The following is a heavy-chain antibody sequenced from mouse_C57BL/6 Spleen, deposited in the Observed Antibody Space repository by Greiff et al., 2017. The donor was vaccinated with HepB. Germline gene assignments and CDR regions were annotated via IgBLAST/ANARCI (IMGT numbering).Heavy chain of an antibody. CDR2: ISYDGSN. Sequence: EVQLQQSGPGLVKPSQSLSLTCSVTGYSITSGYYWNWIRQFPGNKLEWMGYISYDGSNNYNPSLKNRISITRDTSKNQFFLKLNSVTTEDTATYYCAREGFHSIYDYEGFAYWGQGTLVTVSA. CDR3: AREGFHSIYDYEGFAY. CDR1: GYSITSGYY. D-gene: IGHD2-4*01. V-gene: IGHV3-6*01. J-gene: IGHJ3*01.